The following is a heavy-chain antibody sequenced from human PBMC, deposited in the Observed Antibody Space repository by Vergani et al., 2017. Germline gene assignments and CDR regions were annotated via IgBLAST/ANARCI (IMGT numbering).Heavy chain of an antibody. CDR1: GYTFTGYY. CDR3: ARYGDYRGPLLSADRYFDY. CDR2: INPTSGGT. D-gene: IGHD4-17*01. Sequence: QVQLVQSGAEVKKPGASVKVSCKASGYTFTGYYMHWVRQAPGQGLAWMGWINPTSGGTNYAQKFQGRVTMTRATSISTAYMELSRLRSDDTAVYYGARYGDYRGPLLSADRYFDYWGQGTLVTVSS. J-gene: IGHJ4*02. V-gene: IGHV1-2*02.